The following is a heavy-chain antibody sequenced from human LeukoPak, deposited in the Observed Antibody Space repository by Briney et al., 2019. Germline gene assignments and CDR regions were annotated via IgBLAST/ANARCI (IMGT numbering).Heavy chain of an antibody. CDR1: GITFSNYW. J-gene: IGHJ4*02. CDR3: TRDQEGSDY. V-gene: IGHV3-48*01. CDR2: ITRSSSAK. Sequence: GGSLRLSCAASGITFSNYWMSWVRQAPGKGLEWVSYITRSSSAKFYADSVKGRFTISRDNAENLLYLQMNSLRAEDTAVYYCTRDQEGSDYWGQGTLVTVSS.